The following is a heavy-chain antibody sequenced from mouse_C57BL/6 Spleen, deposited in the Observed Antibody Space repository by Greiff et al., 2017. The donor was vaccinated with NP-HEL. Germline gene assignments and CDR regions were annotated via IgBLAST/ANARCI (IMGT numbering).Heavy chain of an antibody. D-gene: IGHD1-1*01. CDR2: IDPSDSYT. CDR1: GYTFTSYW. Sequence: QVQLQQPGAELVKPGASVKLSCKASGYTFTSYWMQWVKQRPGQGLEWIGEIDPSDSYTNYNQKFKGKATLTVDTSSSTAYMQLSSLTSEDSAVYYCARSYYYGSSYDYWGQGTT. CDR3: ARSYYYGSSYDY. V-gene: IGHV1-50*01. J-gene: IGHJ2*01.